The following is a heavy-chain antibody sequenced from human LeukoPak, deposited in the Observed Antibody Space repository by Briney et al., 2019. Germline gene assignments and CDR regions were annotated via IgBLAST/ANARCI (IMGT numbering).Heavy chain of an antibody. CDR3: ARDLRVVITGSFDS. Sequence: GESLRLSYAASGCSFDDYDLTWVRQAPGKGLEWVSGINWNGDSTDYADSVKGRFTISRDNAKNSLYLQMNSLRAEDTALYYCARDLRVVITGSFDSWGQGTLVTVSS. D-gene: IGHD3-22*01. CDR1: GCSFDDYD. CDR2: INWNGDST. V-gene: IGHV3-20*03. J-gene: IGHJ4*02.